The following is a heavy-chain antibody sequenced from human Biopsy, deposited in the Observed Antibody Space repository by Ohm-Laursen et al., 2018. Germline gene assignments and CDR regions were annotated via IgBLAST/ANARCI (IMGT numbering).Heavy chain of an antibody. D-gene: IGHD1-26*01. J-gene: IGHJ4*02. CDR3: ARDALGGGSYRFFY. CDR1: GGTFTNYA. CDR2: IIPIFGTA. V-gene: IGHV1-69*13. Sequence: SVKVSCKASGGTFTNYAISWVRQAPGQGLEWMGGIIPIFGTANYAQKFQGRVTITADESTSTAYVELSSLRSDDTAVYYCARDALGGGSYRFFYWGQGPLVTVSS.